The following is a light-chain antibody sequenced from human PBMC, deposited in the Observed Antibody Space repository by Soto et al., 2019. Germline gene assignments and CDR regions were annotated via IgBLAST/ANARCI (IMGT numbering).Light chain of an antibody. CDR3: QQYDSSPSSFT. Sequence: EIVLTQSPGTLSLSPGERATLSCRASQSVSGSSLAWYQQKPGQAPRLLIYGASSRATGIPDRFSGSGSGTDFTLTINRLEPEEFAVYYWQQYDSSPSSFTFGPGTKVDIK. CDR1: QSVSGSS. J-gene: IGKJ3*01. V-gene: IGKV3-20*01. CDR2: GAS.